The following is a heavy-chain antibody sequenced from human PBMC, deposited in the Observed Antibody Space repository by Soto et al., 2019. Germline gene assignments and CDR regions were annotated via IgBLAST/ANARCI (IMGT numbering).Heavy chain of an antibody. CDR3: ARSEYYDILTGYFLYYYGMDV. J-gene: IGHJ6*02. CDR1: GYTFTSYG. D-gene: IGHD3-9*01. V-gene: IGHV1-18*01. Sequence: ASVKVSCKASGYTFTSYGISWVRQAPGQGLEWMGWISAYNGNTNYAQKLQGRVTMTTDTSTSTAYMELRSLRSDDTAVYYCARSEYYDILTGYFLYYYGMDVWGQGTTVTVSS. CDR2: ISAYNGNT.